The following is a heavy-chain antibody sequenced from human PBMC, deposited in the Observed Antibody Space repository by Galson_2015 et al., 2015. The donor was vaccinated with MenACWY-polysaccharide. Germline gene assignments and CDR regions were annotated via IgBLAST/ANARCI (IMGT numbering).Heavy chain of an antibody. D-gene: IGHD3-10*01. V-gene: IGHV4-39*07. Sequence: PSLESRVTISVDTSKNQFSLKLNSVTAADTAVYYCARVTSVIRGVISNWGQGTLVTVSS. CDR3: ARVTSVIRGVISN. J-gene: IGHJ4*02.